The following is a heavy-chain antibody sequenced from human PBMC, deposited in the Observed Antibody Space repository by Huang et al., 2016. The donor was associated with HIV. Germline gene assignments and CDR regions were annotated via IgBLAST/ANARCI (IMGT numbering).Heavy chain of an antibody. J-gene: IGHJ4*02. D-gene: IGHD3-22*01. CDR3: ARRYNSRRDY. CDR2: INHRCNT. V-gene: IGHV4-34*02. Sequence: QVQLEQWGAGLLKASETLSLTCAVYGGSFSGYYWNWLRQAPGKGLEWVGEINHRCNTNYNPALKGRVNMSVDTSKSQFSLYLTSLSAADTGTYFCARRYNSRRDYWGRGTLVTVHS. CDR1: GGSFSGYY.